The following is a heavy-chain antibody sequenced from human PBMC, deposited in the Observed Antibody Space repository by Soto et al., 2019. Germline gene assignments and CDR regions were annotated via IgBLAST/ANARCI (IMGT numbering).Heavy chain of an antibody. V-gene: IGHV1-3*01. CDR3: ARDPPIFGVVIYGMDV. J-gene: IGHJ6*02. Sequence: ASVKVSCKASGYTLTSYAMHWVRQAPGQRLEWMGWINAGNGNTKYSQKFQGRVTITRDTSASTAYMELISLRSEDTAVYYCARDPPIFGVVIYGMDVWGQGTTVTVSS. CDR2: INAGNGNT. CDR1: GYTLTSYA. D-gene: IGHD3-3*01.